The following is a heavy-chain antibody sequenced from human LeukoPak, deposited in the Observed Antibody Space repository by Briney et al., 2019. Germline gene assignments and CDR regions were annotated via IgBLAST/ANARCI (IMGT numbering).Heavy chain of an antibody. CDR2: INPNSGGT. V-gene: IGHV1-2*02. CDR1: GYTFTGYY. Sequence: GASVKVSCKASGYTFTGYYMHWVRQAPGQGLEWMGWINPNSGGTDYAQKFQGRVTMTRDTSISTAYMELSRLRSDDTAVYYCRIVVVPAAAFDYWGQGTLVTASS. D-gene: IGHD2-2*01. J-gene: IGHJ4*02. CDR3: RIVVVPAAAFDY.